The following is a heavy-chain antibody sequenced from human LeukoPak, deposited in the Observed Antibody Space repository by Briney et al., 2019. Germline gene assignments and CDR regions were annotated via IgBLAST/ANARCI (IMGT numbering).Heavy chain of an antibody. CDR2: INPSGGST. D-gene: IGHD4-11*01. V-gene: IGHV1-46*01. J-gene: IGHJ4*02. Sequence: ASGKVSCKASGYTFTSYYMDCGRQAPRQGVEWRLIINPSGGSTRYEQKFQGRVTMNRDMSTSKAYMELRSLRSDDTAMYYCARVLLTTRGGYYFDYWGQGTLVTVSS. CDR3: ARVLLTTRGGYYFDY. CDR1: GYTFTSYY.